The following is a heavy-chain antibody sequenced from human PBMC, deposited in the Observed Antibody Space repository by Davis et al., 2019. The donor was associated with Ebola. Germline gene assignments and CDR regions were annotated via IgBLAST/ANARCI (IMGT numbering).Heavy chain of an antibody. CDR1: GFTFSSYA. Sequence: GESLKISCAASGFTFSSYAMSWVRQAPGKGLEWVSAISGSGGSTYYADSVKGRFTISRDNSKNTLYLQMNSLRAEDTAVYYCARGGRVAVAGDVDYYYHGMDVWGQGTTVTDSS. CDR2: ISGSGGST. D-gene: IGHD6-19*01. CDR3: ARGGRVAVAGDVDYYYHGMDV. V-gene: IGHV3-23*01. J-gene: IGHJ6*02.